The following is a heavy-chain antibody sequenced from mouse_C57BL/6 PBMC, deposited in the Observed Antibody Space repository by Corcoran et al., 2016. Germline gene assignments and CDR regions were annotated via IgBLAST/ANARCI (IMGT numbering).Heavy chain of an antibody. CDR2: INTYSGVP. Sequence: QIQLVQSGPELKKPGETVKISCKASGYTFTTYGMSWVKQAPGKGLKWMGWINTYSGVPTYADDFKGRFAFSLETSASTAYLQINNLKNEDTATYFCARWDYSSYAMDYWGQGTSVTVSS. D-gene: IGHD1-1*01. J-gene: IGHJ4*01. V-gene: IGHV9-3*01. CDR3: ARWDYSSYAMDY. CDR1: GYTFTTYG.